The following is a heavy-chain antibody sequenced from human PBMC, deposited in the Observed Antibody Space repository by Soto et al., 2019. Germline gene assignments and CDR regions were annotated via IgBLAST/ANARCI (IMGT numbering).Heavy chain of an antibody. CDR1: GFTFSNYG. CDR3: AKVTGYCSSSSCRRDYYYYYGMDA. D-gene: IGHD2-2*01. CDR2: ISYDGSDK. J-gene: IGHJ6*02. V-gene: IGHV3-30*18. Sequence: PGGSLRLSCAASGFTFSNYGMHWVRQAPGKGLEWVAVISYDGSDKYYADSVKGRFTISRDNSKNTLYLQMNSLRAEDTAVYYCAKVTGYCSSSSCRRDYYYYYGMDAWGQGTTVTVSS.